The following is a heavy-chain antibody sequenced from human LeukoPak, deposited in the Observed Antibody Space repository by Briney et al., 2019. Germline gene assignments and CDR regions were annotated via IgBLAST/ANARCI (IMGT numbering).Heavy chain of an antibody. CDR2: ISDDGNNK. V-gene: IGHV3-30*18. Sequence: PGRSLRLSCAASGFTFTNFAMHWVRQAPGKGLEWVTVISDDGNNKYFADSVKGRFTISRDNSKNTLYLQMNSLRAEDTAVYYCAKGGPHYGSGSYYAFDYWAREPWSPSPQ. CDR1: GFTFTNFA. J-gene: IGHJ4*02. D-gene: IGHD3-10*01. CDR3: AKGGPHYGSGSYYAFDY.